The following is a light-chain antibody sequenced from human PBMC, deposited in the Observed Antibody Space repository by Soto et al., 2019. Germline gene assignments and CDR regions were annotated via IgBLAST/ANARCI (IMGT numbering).Light chain of an antibody. CDR1: QSVSSSY. Sequence: EIVLTQSPGTLSLSPGERATLSCRASQSVSSSYLAWYQQKPGQAPRLLIYGASSRATSIPDRFSGSGSGTDFTLTISRLEPEDFAVYYCQRYGTSPITFGQGTRLEIK. CDR3: QRYGTSPIT. V-gene: IGKV3-20*01. CDR2: GAS. J-gene: IGKJ5*01.